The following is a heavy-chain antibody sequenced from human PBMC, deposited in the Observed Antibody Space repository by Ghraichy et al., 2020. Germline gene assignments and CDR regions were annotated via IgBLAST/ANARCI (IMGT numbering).Heavy chain of an antibody. J-gene: IGHJ6*02. V-gene: IGHV6-1*01. D-gene: IGHD3-22*01. CDR3: ARFLYYYDSSGPNYYYYYGMDV. Sequence: SQTLSLTCAISGDSVSSNSAAWNWIRQSPSRGLEWLGRTYYRSKWYNDYAVSVKSRITINPDTSKNQFSLQLNSVTPEDTAVYYCARFLYYYDSSGPNYYYYYGMDVWGQGTTVTVSS. CDR1: GDSVSSNSAA. CDR2: TYYRSKWYN.